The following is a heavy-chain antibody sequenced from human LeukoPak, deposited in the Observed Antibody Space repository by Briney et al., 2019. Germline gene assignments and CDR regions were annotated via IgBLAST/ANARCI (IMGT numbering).Heavy chain of an antibody. V-gene: IGHV1-69*01. Sequence: SVNVSCKASVGTFSSYAISWVRPPPGQGLEWMGGIIPIFGRTNYAQKFQGRVTLTADESTSTAYMELSSLRSEDTAVYYCARDLGSRDGYNPPNLFDDWGQGTLVTVSS. J-gene: IGHJ4*02. CDR3: ARDLGSRDGYNPPNLFDD. CDR1: VGTFSSYA. D-gene: IGHD5-24*01. CDR2: IIPIFGRT.